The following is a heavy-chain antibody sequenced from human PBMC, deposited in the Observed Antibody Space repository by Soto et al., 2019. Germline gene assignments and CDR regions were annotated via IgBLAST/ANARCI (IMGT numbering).Heavy chain of an antibody. CDR3: ARYYYDSSGYSSSFDY. CDR1: GGSISSSNW. D-gene: IGHD3-22*01. Sequence: QVQLQESGPGLVKPSGTLSLTCAVPGGSISSSNWWSWVRQPPGKGLEWIGEIYHSGSTNYNPSLKSRVTIPVDKAKNQFSLKLSSVTAADTAVYYCARYYYDSSGYSSSFDYWGQGTLVTVSS. V-gene: IGHV4-4*02. CDR2: IYHSGST. J-gene: IGHJ4*02.